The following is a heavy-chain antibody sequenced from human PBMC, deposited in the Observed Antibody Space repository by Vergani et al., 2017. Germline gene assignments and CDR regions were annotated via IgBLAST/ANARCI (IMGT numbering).Heavy chain of an antibody. Sequence: EVQLLESGGGLAQPGGSLRLSCAASGFTFSSYAMSWVRQAPGKGLEWVSAISGSGGSTYYADSVKGRFTISRDNSKNTLYLQMNSLRAEDTAVYYCAKDTYYDILTYLDYWGQGTLVTVSS. CDR1: GFTFSSYA. CDR2: ISGSGGST. J-gene: IGHJ4*02. D-gene: IGHD3-9*01. V-gene: IGHV3-23*01. CDR3: AKDTYYDILTYLDY.